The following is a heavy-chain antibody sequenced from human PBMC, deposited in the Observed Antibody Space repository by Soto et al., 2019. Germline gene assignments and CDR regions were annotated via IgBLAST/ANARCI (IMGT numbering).Heavy chain of an antibody. CDR2: VYFSGST. CDR3: ATGRWSLFYFDY. J-gene: IGHJ4*02. V-gene: IGHV4-61*08. CDR1: GDSVSSGDYY. Sequence: SETLSLTCSVSGDSVSSGDYYWSWIRQPPGKGLEWIGHVYFSGSTNYIPSLKSRLTMSVDTAKNQFSLKLNSVTAADTAVYFCATGRWSLFYFDYWGQVTLVTGSS. D-gene: IGHD2-21*01.